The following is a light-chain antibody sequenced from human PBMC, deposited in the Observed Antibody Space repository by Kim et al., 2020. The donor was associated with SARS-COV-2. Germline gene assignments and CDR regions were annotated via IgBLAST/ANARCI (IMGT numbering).Light chain of an antibody. V-gene: IGKV2-28*01. CDR1: QSLLHSNGNNY. J-gene: IGKJ2*01. Sequence: IVMTQSPVSLSVTPGESASISCRSSQSLLHSNGNNYFDWYLQKPGQSPQLLIYSGSNRASGVPDRFSGSGSGTDFTLKISRVEAEDAGVYYCMQTLQTPYTFGQGTKLEI. CDR3: MQTLQTPYT. CDR2: SGS.